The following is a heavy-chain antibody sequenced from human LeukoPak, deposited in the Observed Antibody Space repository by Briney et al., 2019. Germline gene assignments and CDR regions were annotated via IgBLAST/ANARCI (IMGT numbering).Heavy chain of an antibody. CDR3: ARGELDCSGGSCYSDSSFDY. J-gene: IGHJ4*02. CDR2: ISSSGSTI. Sequence: GGSLRLSCAASGFIFSSYEMNSVRQAPGKGLEWVSYISSSGSTIYYADSVKGRFTISRDNAKNSLYLQMNSLRAEDTAVYYCARGELDCSGGSCYSDSSFDYWGQGTLVTVSS. D-gene: IGHD2-15*01. CDR1: GFIFSSYE. V-gene: IGHV3-48*03.